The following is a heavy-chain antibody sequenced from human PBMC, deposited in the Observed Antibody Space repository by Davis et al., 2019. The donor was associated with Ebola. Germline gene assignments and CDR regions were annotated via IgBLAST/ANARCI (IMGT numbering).Heavy chain of an antibody. CDR3: ARGNGYYTRDFDY. V-gene: IGHV4-34*01. D-gene: IGHD3-3*01. Sequence: SETLSLTCAVYGESFSSYYWTWIRQPPGEGLEWLGEISHRGSTKYNPSLKSRVTISVDTSKNQFSLKLSSVTAADTAVYYCARGNGYYTRDFDYWGQGTLVTVSS. J-gene: IGHJ4*02. CDR2: ISHRGST. CDR1: GESFSSYY.